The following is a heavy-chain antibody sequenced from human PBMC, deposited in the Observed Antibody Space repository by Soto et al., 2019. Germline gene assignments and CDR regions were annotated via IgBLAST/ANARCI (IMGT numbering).Heavy chain of an antibody. Sequence: GGSLRLSCAASGFTFSSYSMNWVRQAPGKGLEWVSSISSSSSYIYYADSVKGRFTISRDNATNSLYLQMNSLRAEDTAVYYCARDAPAYCSSTSCPDSDYWGQGTLVTVSS. CDR2: ISSSSSYI. CDR3: ARDAPAYCSSTSCPDSDY. CDR1: GFTFSSYS. D-gene: IGHD2-2*01. J-gene: IGHJ4*02. V-gene: IGHV3-21*01.